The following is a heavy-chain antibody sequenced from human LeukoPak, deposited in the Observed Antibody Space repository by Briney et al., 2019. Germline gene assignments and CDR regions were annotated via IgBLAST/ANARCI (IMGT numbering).Heavy chain of an antibody. CDR1: GFTFSSYG. CDR3: AKVLGGYVPFDY. D-gene: IGHD3-22*01. Sequence: GESLRLSCAASGFTFSSYGMHWVRQAPGKGLEWVAVISYDGSNKYYADSVKGRFTISRDNSKNTLYLQMNSLRAEDTAVYYCAKVLGGYVPFDYWGQGTLVTVSS. CDR2: ISYDGSNK. V-gene: IGHV3-30*18. J-gene: IGHJ4*02.